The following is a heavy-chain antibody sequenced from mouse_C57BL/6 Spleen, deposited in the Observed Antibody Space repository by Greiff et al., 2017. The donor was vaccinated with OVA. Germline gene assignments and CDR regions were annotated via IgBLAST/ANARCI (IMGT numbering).Heavy chain of an antibody. J-gene: IGHJ2*01. V-gene: IGHV1-80*01. CDR3: ARGGGNYFDY. Sequence: VQLQQSGAELVKPGASVKISCKASGYAFSSYWMNWVKQRPGKGLEWIGQIYPGDGDTNYNGKFKGKATLTADKSSSTAYMQLNSLTSEDTAIYFCARGGGNYFDYWGQGTTLTVSS. CDR1: GYAFSSYW. CDR2: IYPGDGDT.